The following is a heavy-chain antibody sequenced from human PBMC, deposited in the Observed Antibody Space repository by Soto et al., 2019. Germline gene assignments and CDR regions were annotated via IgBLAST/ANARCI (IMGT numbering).Heavy chain of an antibody. CDR2: INAGNGNT. D-gene: IGHD2-21*02. V-gene: IGHV1-3*05. Sequence: QVQLAQSGAEEKKPGASVKVSCKASGYTFTSYAMHWVRPAPGQRLEWMGGINAGNGNTKYSQKFPGRVTITRDTSATTAYMELSSLRSEDTAVYYCARSIVVVTALGYWGQGTLVTVS. J-gene: IGHJ4*02. CDR3: ARSIVVVTALGY. CDR1: GYTFTSYA.